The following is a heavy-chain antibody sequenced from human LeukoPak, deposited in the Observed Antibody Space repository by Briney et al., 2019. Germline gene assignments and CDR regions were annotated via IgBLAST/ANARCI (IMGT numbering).Heavy chain of an antibody. J-gene: IGHJ4*02. V-gene: IGHV3-7*01. CDR2: IKQDGSEK. Sequence: PGGSLRLSCAASGFTFSSYVMSWVRQAPGKGLEWVANIKQDGSEKYYVDSVKGRFTISRDNAKNSLYLQMNSLRAEDTAVYYCARSPYSGSFLGGYWGQGTLVTVSS. CDR3: ARSPYSGSFLGGY. D-gene: IGHD1-26*01. CDR1: GFTFSSYV.